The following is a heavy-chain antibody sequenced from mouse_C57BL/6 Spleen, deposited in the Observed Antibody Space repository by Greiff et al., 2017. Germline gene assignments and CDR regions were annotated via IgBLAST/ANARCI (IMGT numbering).Heavy chain of an antibody. D-gene: IGHD3-2*02. V-gene: IGHV5-4*03. CDR1: GFTFSSYA. CDR2: ISDGGSYT. CDR3: ARGAQATWAY. J-gene: IGHJ3*01. Sequence: EVKLVESGGGLVKPGGSLTLSCAASGFTFSSYAMSWVRQTPEKRLEWVATISDGGSYTYYPDNVKGRFTISRDNAKNNLYLQMSHLKSEDTAMYYCARGAQATWAYWGQGTLVTVSA.